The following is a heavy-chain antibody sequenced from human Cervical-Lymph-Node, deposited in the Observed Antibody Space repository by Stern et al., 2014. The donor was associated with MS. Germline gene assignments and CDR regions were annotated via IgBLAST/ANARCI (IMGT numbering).Heavy chain of an antibody. CDR3: AKDLVLRFLEWFA. D-gene: IGHD3-3*01. CDR2: MSGSGDK. V-gene: IGHV3-23*04. CDR1: GFTIGGYA. Sequence: EMQLVESGGGLVQPGGSLRLSCAASGFTIGGYAMGWVRQAPGKGLEWVSGMSGSGDKYYAESVTGRFTISRDDSKNTLYLQMNSLRADDTAVYYCAKDLVLRFLEWFAWGQGTLVTVSS. J-gene: IGHJ5*02.